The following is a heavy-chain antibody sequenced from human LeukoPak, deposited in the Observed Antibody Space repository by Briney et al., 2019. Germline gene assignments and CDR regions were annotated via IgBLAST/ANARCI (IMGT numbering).Heavy chain of an antibody. Sequence: PGGSLRLSCAASGFAFHNYWMSWVRQAPGKGLEWVSSISSSSSYIYYADSVKGRFTISRDNAKNSLYLQMNSLRAEDTAVYCCARGWELVSFEYYMDVWGKGTTVTVSS. V-gene: IGHV3-21*01. CDR1: GFAFHNYW. CDR2: ISSSSSYI. J-gene: IGHJ6*03. D-gene: IGHD1-26*01. CDR3: ARGWELVSFEYYMDV.